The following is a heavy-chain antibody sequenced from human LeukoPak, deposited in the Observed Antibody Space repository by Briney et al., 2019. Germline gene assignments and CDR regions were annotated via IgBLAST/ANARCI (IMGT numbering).Heavy chain of an antibody. V-gene: IGHV4-39*01. Sequence: SETLSLTCTVSGGSISSSSYYWGWIRQPRGKGLEWIGSIYYSGSTYYNPSLKSRVTISVDTSKNQFSLKLSSVTAADTAVYYCARLGGGNSRYYYYYYMDVWGKGTTVAVSS. CDR1: GGSISSSSYY. CDR3: ARLGGGNSRYYYYYYMDV. J-gene: IGHJ6*03. CDR2: IYYSGST. D-gene: IGHD4-23*01.